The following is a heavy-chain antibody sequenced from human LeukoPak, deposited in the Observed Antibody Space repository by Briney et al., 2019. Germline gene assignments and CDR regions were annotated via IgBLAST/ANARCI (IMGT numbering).Heavy chain of an antibody. D-gene: IGHD6-13*01. J-gene: IGHJ5*02. CDR1: GFIFSSYW. Sequence: EGSLRLSCAASGFIFSSYWMHWVRQGPGKGLVWVSRINSDGSSTDYADSVKGRFTISRDNAKNTLYLQMNSLRAEDTAVYYCARAGYSSSFNWFDPWGQGTLVTVSS. V-gene: IGHV3-74*01. CDR3: ARAGYSSSFNWFDP. CDR2: INSDGSST.